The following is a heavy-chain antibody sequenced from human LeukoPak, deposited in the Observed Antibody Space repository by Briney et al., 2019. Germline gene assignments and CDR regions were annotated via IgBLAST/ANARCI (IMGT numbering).Heavy chain of an antibody. CDR2: INSNGDGT. CDR1: GFTFSIYA. J-gene: IGHJ4*02. V-gene: IGHV3-64*04. Sequence: GGSLRLSCSASGFTFSIYAMHWVRQAPGKGLEYVSAINSNGDGTYYADSVKGRFTISRDNSKNTLYLQMNSLRAEDTAVYYCAREGDNSGYYYYDYWGQGTLVTVSS. CDR3: AREGDNSGYYYYDY. D-gene: IGHD3-22*01.